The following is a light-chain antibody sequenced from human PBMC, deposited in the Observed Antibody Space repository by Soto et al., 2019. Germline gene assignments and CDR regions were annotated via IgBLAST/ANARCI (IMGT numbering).Light chain of an antibody. V-gene: IGKV1-5*03. CDR1: QSISSW. Sequence: DIQMTQSPSTLSASVGDRVTITCRASQSISSWLAWYQQKPGKAPKVLIYKASVLESGVPSRFSGSGSGTEFTLTISSLQPDDSATYYCQQYNTYSPTFGKGTKVEIK. CDR2: KAS. CDR3: QQYNTYSPT. J-gene: IGKJ1*01.